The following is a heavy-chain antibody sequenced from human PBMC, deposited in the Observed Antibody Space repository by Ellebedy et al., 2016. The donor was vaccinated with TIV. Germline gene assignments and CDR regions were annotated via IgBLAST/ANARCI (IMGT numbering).Heavy chain of an antibody. V-gene: IGHV4-34*01. Sequence: SETLSLTXAVYGGSFSGYYWSWIRQSPGKGLEWIGEINHSGSTNYNPSLKSRVTISVDTSKNQFSLKLSSVTAADTAVYYCATAVAGTVYYFDYWGQGTLVTVSS. CDR1: GGSFSGYY. D-gene: IGHD6-19*01. CDR2: INHSGST. J-gene: IGHJ4*02. CDR3: ATAVAGTVYYFDY.